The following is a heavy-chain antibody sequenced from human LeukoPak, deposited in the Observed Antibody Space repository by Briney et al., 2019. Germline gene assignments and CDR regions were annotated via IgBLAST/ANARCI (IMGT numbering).Heavy chain of an antibody. J-gene: IGHJ4*02. CDR3: ARHRVLPSGRWYDY. D-gene: IGHD2-2*01. CDR1: GYSFSNYW. CDR2: IHPGDSDT. Sequence: GESLQISCKGSGYSFSNYWIGWVRQMPGKGLESMGIIHPGDSDTRYSPSFQGQVTISADKSINTAYLQWSSLKASDTAMYYCARHRVLPSGRWYDYWGQGTLVTVSS. V-gene: IGHV5-51*01.